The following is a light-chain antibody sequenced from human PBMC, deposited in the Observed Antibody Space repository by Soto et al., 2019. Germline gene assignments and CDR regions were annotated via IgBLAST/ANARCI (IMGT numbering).Light chain of an antibody. CDR3: QQYGSPPMYT. CDR1: QSVSSSY. Sequence: EIVLTQSPGTLSLSPGERATLSCRASQSVSSSYLAWYQQKPGQAPRLVIHGASTRATGIPDRFSGSGSGTDFTLNISRLEPEDFAVYYCQQYGSPPMYTFGQGTKLEIK. CDR2: GAS. J-gene: IGKJ2*01. V-gene: IGKV3-20*01.